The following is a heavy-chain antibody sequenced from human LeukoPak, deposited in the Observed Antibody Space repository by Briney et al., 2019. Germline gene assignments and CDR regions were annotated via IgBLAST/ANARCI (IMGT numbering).Heavy chain of an antibody. V-gene: IGHV4-59*12. CDR2: ISYSGST. CDR3: ARGGSRSYTSSTLDY. D-gene: IGHD6-6*01. Sequence: PSETLSLTCSVSGGSITVYYWNWIRQSPGKGLEWIGSISYSGSTNYNPSLKSRVTISIDMSKNRFSLKVSSVIAADTAMYYCARGGSRSYTSSTLDYWGQGTLVTVSS. CDR1: GGSITVYY. J-gene: IGHJ4*02.